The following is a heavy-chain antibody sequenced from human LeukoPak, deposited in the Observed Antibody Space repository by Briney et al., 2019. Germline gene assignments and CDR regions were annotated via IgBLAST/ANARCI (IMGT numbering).Heavy chain of an antibody. D-gene: IGHD3-10*01. V-gene: IGHV4-38-2*02. CDR2: IFRIGST. J-gene: IGHJ4*02. CDR1: GFSITTGYY. Sequence: PSETLSLTCTVSGFSITTGYYWAWIRQPPGKRLEWIGTIFRIGSTNHNPSLKSRVTISVDTSKNQFSLKLSSVTAADTAVYYCARGGYYGSGSYYTYYFDYWGQGTLVTVSS. CDR3: ARGGYYGSGSYYTYYFDY.